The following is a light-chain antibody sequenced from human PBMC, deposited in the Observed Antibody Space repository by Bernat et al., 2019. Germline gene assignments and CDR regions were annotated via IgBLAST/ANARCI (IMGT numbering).Light chain of an antibody. CDR1: SSDVGGYNY. CDR3: SSYTISSTLV. Sequence: QSALTQPASVSGSPGQSITISCTGTSSDVGGYNYVSWYQQHPGRAPKLMIYDVRDRPSGISNRFSGSKSGNTASLTISGLLAEDEADYYCSSYTISSTLVFGGGTKLTVL. J-gene: IGLJ2*01. V-gene: IGLV2-14*03. CDR2: DVR.